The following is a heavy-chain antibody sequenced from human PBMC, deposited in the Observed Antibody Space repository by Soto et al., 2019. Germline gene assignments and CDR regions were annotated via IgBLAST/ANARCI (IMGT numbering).Heavy chain of an antibody. CDR2: IYPGDSET. V-gene: IGHV5-51*01. Sequence: ESLKISCKGSGHGFVTHWIGWVRQMPGKDLEWMGIIYPGDSETRYSPAFQGQVTISADKSITTAYLQWSSLKASDTAMYYCASTINGYFDYWGQGSLVTVSS. D-gene: IGHD5-12*01. CDR1: GHGFVTHW. J-gene: IGHJ4*01. CDR3: ASTINGYFDY.